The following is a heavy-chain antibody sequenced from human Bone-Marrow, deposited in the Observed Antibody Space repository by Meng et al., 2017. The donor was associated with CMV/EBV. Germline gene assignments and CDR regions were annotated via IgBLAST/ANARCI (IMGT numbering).Heavy chain of an antibody. J-gene: IGHJ4*02. D-gene: IGHD6-19*01. Sequence: SQTLSLTCAIPGDSVSSNSAAWNWIRQSPSGGLEWLGRTYYRSKWYNDYAVSVKSRITINPDTSQNQFSLQLNSVTPEYTAVHYCARDRRRAVAGLEYWGEGTLVTVSS. CDR1: GDSVSSNSAA. CDR3: ARDRRRAVAGLEY. V-gene: IGHV6-1*01. CDR2: TYYRSKWYN.